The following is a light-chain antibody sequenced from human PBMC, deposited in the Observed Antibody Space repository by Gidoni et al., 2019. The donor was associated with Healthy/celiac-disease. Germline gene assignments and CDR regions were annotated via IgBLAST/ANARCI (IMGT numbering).Light chain of an antibody. CDR3: QQSYSTPR. Sequence: DSHMTLSPSSLSASVGDSATITCRASPSISSYLNWYQQKPGKAPKLLIYAASSLQSGVPSRFSGSGSGTDFTITISSLQAEDFATYYWQQSYSTPRFGQGTKVEI. CDR1: PSISSY. CDR2: AAS. J-gene: IGKJ1*01. V-gene: IGKV1-39*01.